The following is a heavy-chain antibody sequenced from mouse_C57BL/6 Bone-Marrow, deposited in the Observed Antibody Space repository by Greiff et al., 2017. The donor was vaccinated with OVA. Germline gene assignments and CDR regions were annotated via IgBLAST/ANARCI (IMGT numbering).Heavy chain of an antibody. Sequence: QVTLKECGPGILQPSQTLSLTCSFSGFSLSTFGMGVGWIRQPSGKGLEWLAHIWWDDDKYYNPALKSRLTISKDTSKNQVFLKSANVDTADTATYYCARIVGLGYWYFDVWGTGTTVTVSS. CDR2: IWWDDDK. D-gene: IGHD2-2*01. J-gene: IGHJ1*03. V-gene: IGHV8-8*01. CDR3: ARIVGLGYWYFDV. CDR1: GFSLSTFGMG.